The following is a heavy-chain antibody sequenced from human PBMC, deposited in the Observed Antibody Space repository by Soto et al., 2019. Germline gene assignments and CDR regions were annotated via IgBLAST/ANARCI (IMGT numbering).Heavy chain of an antibody. D-gene: IGHD2-15*01. CDR3: ARDYGHDCSGGNCYFYF. CDR2: INPIFGTA. CDR1: GGTLSTYS. J-gene: IGHJ4*02. Sequence: SVKVSCKASGGTLSTYSINWVRQAPGQGLEWMGGINPIFGTANYAQKFLGRVTITPDESTRTARMELSSLRSDDTAVYYCARDYGHDCSGGNCYFYFWGQGTLVTV. V-gene: IGHV1-69*13.